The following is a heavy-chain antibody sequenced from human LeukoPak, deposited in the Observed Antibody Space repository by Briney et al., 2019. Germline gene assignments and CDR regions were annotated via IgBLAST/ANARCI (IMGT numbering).Heavy chain of an antibody. CDR3: ARREYSEFDY. D-gene: IGHD2/OR15-2a*01. CDR1: GGSFSGYY. Sequence: SETLSLTCAVYGGSFSGYYWSWIRQPPGKGLEWIGEINHSGSTNYNPSLKSRVTISVDTSKSQFSLKLSSVTAADTAVYYCARREYSEFDYWGQGTLVTVSS. CDR2: INHSGST. V-gene: IGHV4-34*01. J-gene: IGHJ4*02.